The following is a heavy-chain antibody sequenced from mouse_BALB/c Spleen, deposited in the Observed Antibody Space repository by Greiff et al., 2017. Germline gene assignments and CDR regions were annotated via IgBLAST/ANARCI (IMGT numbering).Heavy chain of an antibody. CDR3: ASSMITTGYFDY. V-gene: IGHV5-4*02. Sequence: EVKLMESGGGLVKPGGSLKLSCAASGFTFSDYYMYWVRQTPEKRLEWVATISDGGSYTYYPDSVKGRFTISRDNAKNNLYLQMSSLKSEDTAMYYCASSMITTGYFDYWGQGTTLTVSS. CDR1: GFTFSDYY. CDR2: ISDGGSYT. D-gene: IGHD2-4*01. J-gene: IGHJ2*01.